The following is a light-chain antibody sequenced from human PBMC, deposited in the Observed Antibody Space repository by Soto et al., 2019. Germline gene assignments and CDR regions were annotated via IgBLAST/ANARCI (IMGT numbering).Light chain of an antibody. CDR1: QSLLYSDGNTY. CDR2: KVS. J-gene: IGKJ2*01. Sequence: DVVMTQSPLCLPVTLGQPASISCRSSQSLLYSDGNTYLSWFQQRPGQSPRRLIYKVSKRDSGVAHRFSGSGSGTDFTLKISMVEAEDVGVYYCMQGTHSYTFGQGTKLEIK. CDR3: MQGTHSYT. V-gene: IGKV2-30*01.